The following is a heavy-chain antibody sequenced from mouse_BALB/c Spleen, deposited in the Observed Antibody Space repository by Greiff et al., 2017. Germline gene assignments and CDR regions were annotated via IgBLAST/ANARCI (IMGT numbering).Heavy chain of an antibody. CDR2: IDPENGNT. CDR1: GFNINDYY. V-gene: IGHV14-1*02. CDR3: ARIYDGYYGMFAY. J-gene: IGHJ3*01. D-gene: IGHD2-3*01. Sequence: EVQLQQSGAELVRPGALVKLSCKASGFNINDYYMHWVQQRPEQGLEWIGWIDPENGNTNYNPKFQGKASITADTSSNTAYLQLSSLTSEDTAVYYCARIYDGYYGMFAYWGQGTLVTVSA.